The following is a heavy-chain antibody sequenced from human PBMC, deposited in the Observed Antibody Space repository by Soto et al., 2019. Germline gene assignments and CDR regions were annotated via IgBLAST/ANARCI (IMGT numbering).Heavy chain of an antibody. CDR1: GDTFSFYS. J-gene: IGHJ4*02. V-gene: IGHV1-69*04. CDR3: ATSYGSGYRAFDY. D-gene: IGHD3-10*01. Sequence: QVQLVQSGAEVKRPGSSVKVSCKASGDTFSFYSIIWVRQAPGLGLEWMGRVNPILSMSNYAQRFQGRVTVTADKSTSTAYMELSGLRSEDTAMYYCATSYGSGYRAFDYWGQGALVTVSS. CDR2: VNPILSMS.